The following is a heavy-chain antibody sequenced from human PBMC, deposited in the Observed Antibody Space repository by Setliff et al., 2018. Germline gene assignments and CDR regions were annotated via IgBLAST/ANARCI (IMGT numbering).Heavy chain of an antibody. CDR1: GGSANNYH. CDR3: AREDWNGNAFDI. V-gene: IGHV4-4*07. D-gene: IGHD1-1*01. Sequence: PSETLSLTCTVPGGSANNYHWTWIRQPAGKGLEWIGRLYPNGNTNYNPSLKRRVNMPADSSKNNLSLRLKYVTAADTAVYYCAREDWNGNAFDIWGPGTMVTVSS. J-gene: IGHJ3*02. CDR2: LYPNGNT.